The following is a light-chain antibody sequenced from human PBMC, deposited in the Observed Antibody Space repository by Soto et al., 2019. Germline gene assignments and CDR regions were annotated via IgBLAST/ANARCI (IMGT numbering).Light chain of an antibody. CDR3: QQANRFPYS. CDR1: QDFNNR. V-gene: IGKV1-12*01. Sequence: DIQMSQSPSSVSASVGDRVTITCRASQDFNNRLAWYQQTPGKAPKLQIYAASSLQPGVPSRFSGSGSGTDFTLTISSLQPEDFVTYYCQQANRFPYSFGQGTKLEMK. CDR2: AAS. J-gene: IGKJ2*03.